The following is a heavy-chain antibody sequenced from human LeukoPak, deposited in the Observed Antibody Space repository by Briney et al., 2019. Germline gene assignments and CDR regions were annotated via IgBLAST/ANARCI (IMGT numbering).Heavy chain of an antibody. V-gene: IGHV1-69*06. CDR3: ARVGEVAAGTSNFDY. Sequence: SVKVSCKASGGTFSSYAISWVRQAPGQGLEWMGGIIPIFGTANYAQKFQGRVTITADKSTSTAYMELSSLRSEDTAVYYCARVGEVAAGTSNFDYWGQGTLVTVSS. D-gene: IGHD6-13*01. CDR1: GGTFSSYA. CDR2: IIPIFGTA. J-gene: IGHJ4*02.